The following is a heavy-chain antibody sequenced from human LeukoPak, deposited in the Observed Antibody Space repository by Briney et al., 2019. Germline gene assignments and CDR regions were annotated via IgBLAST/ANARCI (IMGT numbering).Heavy chain of an antibody. CDR2: ISSSSSTI. J-gene: IGHJ6*03. CDR3: ARDPSSWYYYYMDV. Sequence: GGSLRLSCAASGFTFSSYSMNWVRQAPGKGLEWVSYISSSSSTIYYADSVKGRFTISKDNAKNSLYLQMNSLRAEDTAVYYCARDPSSWYYYYMDVWGKGTTVTVSS. V-gene: IGHV3-48*01. CDR1: GFTFSSYS. D-gene: IGHD6-13*01.